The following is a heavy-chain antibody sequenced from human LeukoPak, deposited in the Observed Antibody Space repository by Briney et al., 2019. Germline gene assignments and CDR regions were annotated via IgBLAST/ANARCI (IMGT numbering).Heavy chain of an antibody. CDR3: VKDIYSSPYYYRDV. J-gene: IGHJ6*03. D-gene: IGHD6-13*01. V-gene: IGHV3-9*01. CDR1: GSTFDDYA. Sequence: GRSLRLSCPAPGSTFDDYAMHWVRQAPGNGREWVPGSSWNSDTAGYADSVKGRFTISKDNANNSLYLQMNNLRPEDTALYYCVKDIYSSPYYYRDVWGTGTTVTVSS. CDR2: SSWNSDTA.